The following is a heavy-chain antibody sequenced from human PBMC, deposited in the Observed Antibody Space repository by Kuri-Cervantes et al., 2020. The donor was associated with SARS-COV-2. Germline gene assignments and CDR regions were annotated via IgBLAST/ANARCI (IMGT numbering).Heavy chain of an antibody. D-gene: IGHD3-10*01. CDR3: ARASMVRGVDY. CDR2: VSSNGGST. V-gene: IGHV3-64D*06. CDR1: GFTFSNYA. J-gene: IGHJ4*02. Sequence: GSLRLSCSASGFTFSNYAMHWVRQAPGKGLEYVSVVSSNGGSTYYADSVKGRFTISRDNSKNTLYLQMSSLRAEDTAVYYCARASMVRGVDYWGQGTLVTVSS.